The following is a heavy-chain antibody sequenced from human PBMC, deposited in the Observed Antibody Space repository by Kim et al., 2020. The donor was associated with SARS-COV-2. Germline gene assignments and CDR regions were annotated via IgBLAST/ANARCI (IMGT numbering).Heavy chain of an antibody. D-gene: IGHD5-18*01. CDR1: GYTFTSYG. V-gene: IGHV1-18*01. CDR2: ISAYNGNT. CDR3: AITDPRDTAMVTGYFDY. Sequence: ASVKVSCKASGYTFTSYGISWVRQAPGQGLEWMGWISAYNGNTNYAQKLQGRVTMTTDTSTSTAYMELRSLRSDDTAVYYCAITDPRDTAMVTGYFDYWGQGTLVTVSS. J-gene: IGHJ4*02.